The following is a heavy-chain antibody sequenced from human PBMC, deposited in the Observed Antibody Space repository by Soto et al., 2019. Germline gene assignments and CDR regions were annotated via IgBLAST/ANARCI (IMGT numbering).Heavy chain of an antibody. CDR3: ARDMTIYSSSWYAGGGMDV. CDR2: ISSSSSYI. D-gene: IGHD6-13*01. CDR1: VFTFSSYS. V-gene: IGHV3-21*01. J-gene: IGHJ6*01. Sequence: PGGSLLLSCASSVFTFSSYSMTWVRQAPGRGLEWVSSISSSSSYIYYADSVKGRFTISRDNAKNSLYLQMNSLRAEDTAVYYCARDMTIYSSSWYAGGGMDVWGQGTTVTVSS.